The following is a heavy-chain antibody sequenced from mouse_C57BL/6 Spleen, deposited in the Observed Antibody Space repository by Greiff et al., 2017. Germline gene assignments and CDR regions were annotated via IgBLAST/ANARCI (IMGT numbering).Heavy chain of an antibody. CDR3: ARVNYVYAIDY. J-gene: IGHJ4*01. V-gene: IGHV1-59*01. D-gene: IGHD1-1*01. Sequence: QVQLQQPGAELVRPGTSVKLSCKASGYTFTSYWMHWVKQRPGQGLEWIGVIDPSDSYTNYNQKFKGKATLTVDTSSSTAYMQLSSLTSEDAAVYYCARVNYVYAIDYWGQGTSVTVSS. CDR2: IDPSDSYT. CDR1: GYTFTSYW.